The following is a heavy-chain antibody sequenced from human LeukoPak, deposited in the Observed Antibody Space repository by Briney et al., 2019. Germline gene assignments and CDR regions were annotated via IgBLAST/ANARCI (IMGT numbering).Heavy chain of an antibody. CDR1: GFTFTDYN. Sequence: GGSLRLSCAASGFTFTDYNMNWVRQAPGKGLDWVSSISTTSSYIYYADSLKGRFTISRDNAKNSLYLQMNSLRAEDTAVYYCASEKVPSAIGGFDYWGQGTLVTVSS. V-gene: IGHV3-21*01. J-gene: IGHJ4*02. CDR2: ISTTSSYI. D-gene: IGHD2-2*01. CDR3: ASEKVPSAIGGFDY.